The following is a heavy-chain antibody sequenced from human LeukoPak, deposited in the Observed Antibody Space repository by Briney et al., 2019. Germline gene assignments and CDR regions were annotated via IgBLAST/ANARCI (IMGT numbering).Heavy chain of an antibody. D-gene: IGHD3/OR15-3a*01. CDR3: ARGRGLYLHAFDI. V-gene: IGHV3-7*01. CDR2: IKQDGSEQ. Sequence: GGSLRLSCAASGFTFSHYYMSWVRQAPGKGLEWVANIKQDGSEQFYLDSVKGRFTISRDNAKNALYLQMHSLRVEDTAVYYCARGRGLYLHAFDIWGQGTMVTVSS. J-gene: IGHJ3*02. CDR1: GFTFSHYY.